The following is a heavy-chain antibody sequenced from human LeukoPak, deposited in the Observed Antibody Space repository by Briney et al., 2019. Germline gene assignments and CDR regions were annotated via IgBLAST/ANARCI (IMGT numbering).Heavy chain of an antibody. CDR2: IYYSGST. V-gene: IGHV4-30-4*01. J-gene: IGHJ4*02. CDR1: GGSISSGDYY. D-gene: IGHD5-18*01. Sequence: SETLSLTCTVSGGSISSGDYYWSWIRQPPGKGLEWIGYIYYSGSTYYNPSLKSRVTISVDTSKNQFSLKLSSVTAADTAVYYCARLYSCGYEVVDYWGQGTLVTVSS. CDR3: ARLYSCGYEVVDY.